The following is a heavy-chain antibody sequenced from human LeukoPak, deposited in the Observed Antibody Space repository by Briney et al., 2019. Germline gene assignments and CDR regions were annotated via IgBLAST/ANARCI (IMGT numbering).Heavy chain of an antibody. CDR1: GFTFSSYV. Sequence: GGAPRLSCAASGFTFSSYVMSWVRPAPGKGLEWLSVITGSGGSTYYADSVKGRFTISRDNSKNTVYLQMNSLRAEDTAVYYCAKDGHCPGALCPTQIAVAGYNDNWGQGTLVTVSS. V-gene: IGHV3-23*01. CDR2: ITGSGGST. D-gene: IGHD6-19*01. CDR3: AKDGHCPGALCPTQIAVAGYNDN. J-gene: IGHJ4*02.